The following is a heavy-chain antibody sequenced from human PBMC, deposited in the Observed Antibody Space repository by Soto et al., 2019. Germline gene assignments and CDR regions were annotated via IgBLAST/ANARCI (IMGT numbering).Heavy chain of an antibody. Sequence: SETLSLTRTVSGSSVSSRSHYWRWIRQPPGKGLEWIGYIYYSGSTKYNPSLKSRVTISVDTSKNQFSLKLSSVTAADTAVYYCAREVDYGENWFDPWGQGTLVTVSS. V-gene: IGHV4-61*01. D-gene: IGHD4-17*01. J-gene: IGHJ5*02. CDR1: GSSVSSRSHY. CDR3: AREVDYGENWFDP. CDR2: IYYSGST.